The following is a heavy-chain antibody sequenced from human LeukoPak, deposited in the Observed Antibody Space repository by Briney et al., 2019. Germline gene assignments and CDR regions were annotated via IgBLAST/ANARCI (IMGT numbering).Heavy chain of an antibody. CDR2: IKEDGSEK. Sequence: GGSLRLSCAASGFTFRGYWMSWVRQAPGKGLEWVANIKEDGSEKYNVDSVKGRFTISRDNAKNSLNLQMDSLRVEDTAVYYCTRGDSSSKIDYWGQGTLVTVSS. J-gene: IGHJ4*02. CDR1: GFTFRGYW. CDR3: TRGDSSSKIDY. D-gene: IGHD6-6*01. V-gene: IGHV3-7*01.